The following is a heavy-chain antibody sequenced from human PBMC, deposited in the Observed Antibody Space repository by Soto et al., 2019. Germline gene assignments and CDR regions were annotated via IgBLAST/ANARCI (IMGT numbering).Heavy chain of an antibody. Sequence: ASVKVSCKASGYTFTSYGISWVRQAPGQGLEWMGWISAYNGNANYAQKLQGRVTMTTDTSTSTAYMELRSLRSDDTAVYYCARDYGDYGPLYYYYGMDVWGQGTTVTVSS. CDR1: GYTFTSYG. CDR3: ARDYGDYGPLYYYYGMDV. V-gene: IGHV1-18*01. CDR2: ISAYNGNA. D-gene: IGHD4-17*01. J-gene: IGHJ6*02.